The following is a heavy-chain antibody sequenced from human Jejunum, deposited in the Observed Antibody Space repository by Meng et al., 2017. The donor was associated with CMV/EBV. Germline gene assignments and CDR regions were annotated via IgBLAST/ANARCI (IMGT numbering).Heavy chain of an antibody. CDR3: ARGPGVAAAVPTRWFGP. D-gene: IGHD6-13*01. CDR1: GYY. Sequence: GYYMHWARRAPGQGLGWMGWIKPNSGDTNYAQSFQGRVTMPRDTSISTAYMQLTGLRFDDTAVYYCARGPGVAAAVPTRWFGPWGQGALVTVSS. CDR2: IKPNSGDT. V-gene: IGHV1-2*02. J-gene: IGHJ5*02.